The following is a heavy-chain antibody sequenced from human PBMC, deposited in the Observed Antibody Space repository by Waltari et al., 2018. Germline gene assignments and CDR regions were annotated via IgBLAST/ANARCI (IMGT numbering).Heavy chain of an antibody. Sequence: EVRLVESGGGLVQPGGSLRLSCATSGFTFNTYWMDWVRQAPGKGLDGVARIKKDGSEKYYVDSVKGRFTISRDNAKRSLYLQVDSLRAEDTAVYYCAQFSGERDWGQGTMVTVSS. D-gene: IGHD3-10*01. CDR2: IKKDGSEK. J-gene: IGHJ3*01. CDR1: GFTFNTYW. CDR3: AQFSGERD. V-gene: IGHV3-7*01.